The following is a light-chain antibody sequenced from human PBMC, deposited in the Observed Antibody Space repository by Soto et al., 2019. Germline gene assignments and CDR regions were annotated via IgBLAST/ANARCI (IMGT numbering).Light chain of an antibody. CDR2: GAY. Sequence: EIVLTQSPATLSLAPGERATLSCRASQSVNNYLAWYQKKPGQAPRLLFYGAYNRATGIPARFSGSGSETDFTLTISSLEPEDVAVYYCQQRSIWPHTFGPGTKVDIK. J-gene: IGKJ3*01. CDR3: QQRSIWPHT. V-gene: IGKV3-11*01. CDR1: QSVNNY.